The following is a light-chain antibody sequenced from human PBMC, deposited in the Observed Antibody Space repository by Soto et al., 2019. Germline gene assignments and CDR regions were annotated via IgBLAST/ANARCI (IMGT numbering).Light chain of an antibody. CDR1: QSVSYSSNNNSY. V-gene: IGKV4-1*01. Sequence: DIEMTQSPDSLAVSLGERATINCKSSQSVSYSSNNNSYLAWYQQKPGQPPKLLIYGPSTRESGVPDRFSGSGSGTDFTLTINGLQAEDVAVYYCQQYYNTPRTFGQGTKVDIK. CDR3: QQYYNTPRT. CDR2: GPS. J-gene: IGKJ1*01.